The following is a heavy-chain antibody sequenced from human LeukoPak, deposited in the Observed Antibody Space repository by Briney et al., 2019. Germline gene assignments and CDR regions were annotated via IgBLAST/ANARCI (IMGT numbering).Heavy chain of an antibody. Sequence: SVKVSCKASGGTFSSYAISLVRQAPGQGLEWMGGIIPIFGTANYAQKFQVRVTITADESTSTAYMELSSLRSEDTAVYYCASISKGEGFDYWGQGTLVTVSS. V-gene: IGHV1-69*01. D-gene: IGHD3-16*01. CDR1: GGTFSSYA. J-gene: IGHJ4*02. CDR3: ASISKGEGFDY. CDR2: IIPIFGTA.